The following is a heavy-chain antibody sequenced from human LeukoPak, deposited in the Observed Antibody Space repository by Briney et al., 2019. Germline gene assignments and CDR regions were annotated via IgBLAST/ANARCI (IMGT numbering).Heavy chain of an antibody. CDR3: EVWFGELLR. V-gene: IGHV3-23*01. Sequence: GALRLSCAASGFTFSSYAMSWVRQAPGKGLEWVSAISSSGGSTYYADSVKGRFTISRDNSKNTLYLQMNSLRAEDTAVYYCEVWFGELLRWGQGTLVTVSS. CDR2: ISSSGGST. D-gene: IGHD3-10*01. CDR1: GFTFSSYA. J-gene: IGHJ4*02.